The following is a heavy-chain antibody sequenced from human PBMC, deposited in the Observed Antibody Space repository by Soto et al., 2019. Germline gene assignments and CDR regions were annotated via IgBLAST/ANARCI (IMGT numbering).Heavy chain of an antibody. Sequence: GGSLRLSCATSGLTFSNYAMSWVRQAPGGGLEWVSSMSGSSSTTYYADSVRGRFTISRDRSKNTLYLQMSSLRAEDTALHYCAKNQERELPRVIDFWGQGTLVTGSS. CDR3: AKNQERELPRVIDF. J-gene: IGHJ4*02. D-gene: IGHD1-7*01. CDR2: MSGSSSTT. CDR1: GLTFSNYA. V-gene: IGHV3-23*01.